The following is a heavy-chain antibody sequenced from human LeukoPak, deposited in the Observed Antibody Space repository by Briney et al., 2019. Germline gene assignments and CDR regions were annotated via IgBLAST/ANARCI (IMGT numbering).Heavy chain of an antibody. Sequence: GASLQISCKGSGYTFTNYWNGWGRQRPGKGLEWMGIIYPDDSDTRYSQSFQGQVTISADKSLNTASLQWSSLQASDTAMYYCARHGHRETSLFSVSSYYFYMDVWGKGATVTVSS. D-gene: IGHD1-26*01. CDR3: ARHGHRETSLFSVSSYYFYMDV. V-gene: IGHV5-51*01. CDR2: IYPDDSDT. CDR1: GYTFTNYW. J-gene: IGHJ6*03.